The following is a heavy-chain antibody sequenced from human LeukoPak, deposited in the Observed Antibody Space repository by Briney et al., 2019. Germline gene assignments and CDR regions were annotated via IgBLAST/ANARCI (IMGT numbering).Heavy chain of an antibody. V-gene: IGHV5-51*01. CDR2: IYPADSDT. D-gene: IGHD4-17*01. J-gene: IGHJ6*03. Sequence: GESLKISCKGSGYSFPSYWIGWVRQMPGKGLEWMGIIYPADSDTRYSPSFQGQVTISADKSISTAYLQWSSLKASDTAMYYCARHYGDYVHYYYMDVWGKGTTVTVSS. CDR1: GYSFPSYW. CDR3: ARHYGDYVHYYYMDV.